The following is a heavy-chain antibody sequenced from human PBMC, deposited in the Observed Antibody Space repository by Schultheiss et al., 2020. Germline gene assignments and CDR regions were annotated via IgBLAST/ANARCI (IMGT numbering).Heavy chain of an antibody. J-gene: IGHJ3*02. CDR1: GFTFSNAW. CDR2: INSDGSST. D-gene: IGHD6-19*01. Sequence: GGSLRLSCAASGFTFSNAWMNWVRQAPGKGLVWVSRINSDGSSTSYADSVKGRFTISRDNAKNTLYLQMNSLRAEDTAVYYCARGTVTGYSSGWRAFDIWGQGTMVTVSS. V-gene: IGHV3-74*01. CDR3: ARGTVTGYSSGWRAFDI.